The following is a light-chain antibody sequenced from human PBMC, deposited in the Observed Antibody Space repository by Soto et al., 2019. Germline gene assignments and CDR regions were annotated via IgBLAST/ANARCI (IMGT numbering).Light chain of an antibody. CDR3: SSYAGSTVI. CDR1: SSDVGNYDY. CDR2: EVT. Sequence: QSALTQPPSASGSLGQSVTISCTGSSSDVGNYDYVSWYQQHPGKAPKLLIYEVTKRPSGVPDRFSGSKSGNTASLTVSGLQAEDEADYHCSSYAGSTVIFGGGTHLTVL. V-gene: IGLV2-8*01. J-gene: IGLJ2*01.